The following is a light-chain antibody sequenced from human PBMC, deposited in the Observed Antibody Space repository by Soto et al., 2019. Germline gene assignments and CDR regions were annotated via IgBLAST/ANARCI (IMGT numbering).Light chain of an antibody. Sequence: ELVLTQSPGTLSLSPGEGAILSCRASQSVSSSYLAWYQQRPGQAPRLLIYGASSRATGIPARFSGSGSETDFTLTISSLEPEDFAVYYCQHRMNWPLTFGQGTRLEIK. CDR1: QSVSSSY. CDR3: QHRMNWPLT. V-gene: IGKV3D-20*02. CDR2: GAS. J-gene: IGKJ5*01.